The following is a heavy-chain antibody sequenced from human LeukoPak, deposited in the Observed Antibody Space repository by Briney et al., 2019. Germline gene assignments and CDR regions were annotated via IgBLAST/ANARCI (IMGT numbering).Heavy chain of an antibody. D-gene: IGHD6-19*01. CDR2: IYHSGST. Sequence: SETLSLTCAVSGYSISGGYYWGWIRQPPGKGLEWIGSIYHSGSTYYNPSLQSRVTILVDTSKNQFSLKLSSVTAADTAVYCCARGRTAVADPHPWGQGTLVTVSS. CDR3: ARGRTAVADPHP. V-gene: IGHV4-38-2*01. CDR1: GYSISGGYY. J-gene: IGHJ5*02.